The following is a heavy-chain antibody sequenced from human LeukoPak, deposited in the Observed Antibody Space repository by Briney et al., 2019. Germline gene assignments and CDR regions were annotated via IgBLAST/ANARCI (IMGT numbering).Heavy chain of an antibody. CDR1: GGSISSYY. CDR2: IYYSGST. CDR3: ARRPPRSGSRSYYFDY. Sequence: PSETLYLTCTVSGGSISSYYWSWIRQPPGKGLEWIGYIYYSGSTNYNPSLKSRVTISVDTSKNQFSLKLNSVTAADTAVYYCARRPPRSGSRSYYFDYWGQGTLVTVSS. V-gene: IGHV4-59*08. D-gene: IGHD1-26*01. J-gene: IGHJ4*02.